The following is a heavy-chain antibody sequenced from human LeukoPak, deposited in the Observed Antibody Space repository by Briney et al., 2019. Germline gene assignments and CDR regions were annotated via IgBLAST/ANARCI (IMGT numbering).Heavy chain of an antibody. CDR3: ARVAVELDYFDY. J-gene: IGHJ4*02. D-gene: IGHD1-1*01. CDR1: GGSFSGYY. Sequence: SETLSLTCAVYGGSFSGYYWSWIRQPPGKGLEWIGEINHSGSTNYNPSLKSRVTISVDTSKNQFSLKLSSVTAADTAVYYCARVAVELDYFDYWGQGTLVTVSS. CDR2: INHSGST. V-gene: IGHV4-34*01.